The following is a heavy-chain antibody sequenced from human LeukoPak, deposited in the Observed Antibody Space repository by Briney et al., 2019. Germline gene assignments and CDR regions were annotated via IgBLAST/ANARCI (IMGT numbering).Heavy chain of an antibody. CDR2: ISSSSDYI. CDR1: GFTFSSYS. CDR3: TRGTDGLWDF. J-gene: IGHJ4*02. V-gene: IGHV3-21*01. D-gene: IGHD2-8*01. Sequence: GGSLRLSCAASGFTFSSYSMTWVRQAPGKGLQWVSSISSSSDYIFYADSVKGRFTISRDNAKNSLYLQMNSLRAEDTAVYYCTRGTDGLWDFWGQGTLVTVSS.